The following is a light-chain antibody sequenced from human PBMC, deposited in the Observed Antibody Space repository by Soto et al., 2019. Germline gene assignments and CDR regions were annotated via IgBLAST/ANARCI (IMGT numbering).Light chain of an antibody. J-gene: IGLJ1*01. V-gene: IGLV2-14*01. Sequence: QSVLTQPASVSGSPGQSITISCTGTSSDVGGYNYVSWYQQQAGKAPKLIIHEVSNRPSGVSNRFSGSKSGNTASLTISGLQAEDEAPYYCDSYTRSRAYVSGIGTKVTV. CDR1: SSDVGGYNY. CDR2: EVS. CDR3: DSYTRSRAYV.